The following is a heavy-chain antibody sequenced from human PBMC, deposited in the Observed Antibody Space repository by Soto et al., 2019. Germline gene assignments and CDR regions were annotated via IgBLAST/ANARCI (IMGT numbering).Heavy chain of an antibody. CDR1: GFTFSDYY. V-gene: IGHV3-11*01. D-gene: IGHD6-19*01. CDR2: ITSSGGAI. Sequence: QVQLVESGGGLVKPGGSLRLSCAASGFTFSDYYMSWIRQAPGKGLEWVSYITSSGGAIYYADSVKCRFTISRDNAKNSLYLQMSSLRVEDTAVYYCARDRRVGIVVAANDYWGQGTLVTVSS. CDR3: ARDRRVGIVVAANDY. J-gene: IGHJ4*02.